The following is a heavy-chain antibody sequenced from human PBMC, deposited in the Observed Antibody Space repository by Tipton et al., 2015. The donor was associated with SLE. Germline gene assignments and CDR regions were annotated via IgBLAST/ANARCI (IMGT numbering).Heavy chain of an antibody. V-gene: IGHV3-9*01. D-gene: IGHD6-19*01. J-gene: IGHJ4*02. CDR1: GFTFDDYA. CDR2: ISWNTGSI. Sequence: SLRLSCAASGFTFDDYAMHWARQAPGKGLEWVSGISWNTGSIGYADSVKGRFTISSDNSKNTLSLQMNSLRAEDTAVYYCANWKTAVAGGFFDFWGQGTLVTVSS. CDR3: ANWKTAVAGGFFDF.